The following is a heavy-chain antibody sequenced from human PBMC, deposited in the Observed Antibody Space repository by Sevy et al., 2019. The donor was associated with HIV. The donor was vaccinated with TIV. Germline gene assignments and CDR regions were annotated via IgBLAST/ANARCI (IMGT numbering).Heavy chain of an antibody. J-gene: IGHJ4*02. Sequence: GGSLRLSCVASGFTFSRYSMNWVRQAPGKGLEWVSNIGSTGPTIYYTDSVKGRFTISRDNAKNSLYLQMNSLRKEDTAVYYCARPGSGWFEFDSWGQGTLVTVSS. V-gene: IGHV3-48*02. CDR2: IGSTGPTI. D-gene: IGHD6-19*01. CDR1: GFTFSRYS. CDR3: ARPGSGWFEFDS.